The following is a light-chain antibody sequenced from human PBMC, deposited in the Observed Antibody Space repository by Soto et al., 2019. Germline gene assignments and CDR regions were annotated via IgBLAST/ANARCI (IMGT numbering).Light chain of an antibody. V-gene: IGKV1-39*01. J-gene: IGKJ4*01. CDR1: QSISSY. CDR3: QQSYSLLT. Sequence: DIQMTQSPSSLSASVGDRVTITCRASQSISSYLNWYQQKPGKAPKLLIYAASSLQSGVPSRFSGSGSGTDFTLTISSLQPEDFATYYCQQSYSLLTFGGGTNVEIK. CDR2: AAS.